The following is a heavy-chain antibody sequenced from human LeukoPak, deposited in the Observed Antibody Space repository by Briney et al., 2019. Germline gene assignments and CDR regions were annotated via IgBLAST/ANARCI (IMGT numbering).Heavy chain of an antibody. Sequence: GGSLRLSCAASGFTFSNAWMSWVRQAPGKGLEWVGRIKSKSDGGTTDYAAPVKGRFTISRDDSKSTLYLQMNSLKTEDTAVYYCTTIAAAGYYDYWGQGTLVTVSS. CDR2: IKSKSDGGTT. J-gene: IGHJ4*02. D-gene: IGHD6-13*01. CDR3: TTIAAAGYYDY. V-gene: IGHV3-15*01. CDR1: GFTFSNAW.